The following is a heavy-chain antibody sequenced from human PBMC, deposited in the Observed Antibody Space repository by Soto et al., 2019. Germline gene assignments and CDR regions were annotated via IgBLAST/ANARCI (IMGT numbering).Heavy chain of an antibody. J-gene: IGHJ3*02. CDR2: IYPDDSDT. V-gene: IGHV5-51*01. CDR3: ARHQGEQSAFDI. CDR1: GYSVTFYW. D-gene: IGHD3-16*01. Sequence: GASLKISCEAFGYSVTFYWIAWVRQLPGKGLEWMGIIYPDDSDTRYSPSFQGQVTISADEAITTAFLQWSSLKASDTGMYYCARHQGEQSAFDIWGQGTMVTVSS.